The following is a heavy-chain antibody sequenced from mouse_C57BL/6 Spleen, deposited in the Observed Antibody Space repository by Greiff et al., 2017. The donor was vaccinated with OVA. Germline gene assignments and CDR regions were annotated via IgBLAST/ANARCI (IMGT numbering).Heavy chain of an antibody. CDR2: IYPRSGNT. CDR3: ARSGYSNYVDFDY. J-gene: IGHJ2*01. Sequence: VKVVESGAELARPGASVKLSCKASGYTFTSYGISWVKQRTGQGLEWIGEIYPRSGNTYYNEKFKGKATLTADKSSSTAYMELRSLTSEDSAVYFCARSGYSNYVDFDYWGQGTTLTVSS. V-gene: IGHV1-81*01. D-gene: IGHD2-5*01. CDR1: GYTFTSYG.